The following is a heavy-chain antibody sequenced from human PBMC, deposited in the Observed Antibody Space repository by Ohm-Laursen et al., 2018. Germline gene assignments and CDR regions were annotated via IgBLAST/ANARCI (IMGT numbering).Heavy chain of an antibody. CDR3: AKGLAGKPSNYYGMDV. D-gene: IGHD6-13*01. CDR1: GFTVSSNY. Sequence: GSLRLSCSASGFTVSSNYMSWVRQAPGKGLEWVSVIYSGGSTYYADSVKGRFTISRDNSKNTLYLQINSLRAEDTAIYYCAKGLAGKPSNYYGMDVWGQGTTVTVSS. CDR2: IYSGGST. V-gene: IGHV3-53*01. J-gene: IGHJ6*02.